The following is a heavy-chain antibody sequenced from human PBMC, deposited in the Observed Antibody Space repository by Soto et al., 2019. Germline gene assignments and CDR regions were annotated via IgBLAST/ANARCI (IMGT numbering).Heavy chain of an antibody. CDR3: AHRHSFFSGASCYSGFDY. D-gene: IGHD2-15*01. J-gene: IGHJ4*02. CDR1: GFSLSTSGVG. V-gene: IGHV2-5*02. Sequence: QITLKESGPTLVKPTQTLTLTCTFSGFSLSTSGVGVGWIRQPPGKALEWLALIYWDDDKRYSPSLKSRLTITKDTSKNQVVLTMTNMDPVDTATYYCAHRHSFFSGASCYSGFDYWGQGTLVTVSS. CDR2: IYWDDDK.